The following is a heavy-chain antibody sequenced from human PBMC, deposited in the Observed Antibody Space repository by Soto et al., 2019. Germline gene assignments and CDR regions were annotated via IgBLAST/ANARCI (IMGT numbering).Heavy chain of an antibody. J-gene: IGHJ4*02. CDR1: GFTFSSAW. D-gene: IGHD7-27*01. CDR3: PTDLPDYAGNSGPGY. Sequence: EVQLVESGGGLVEPGGSLRVSCAASGFTFSSAWMNWVRQAPGKGLEWVARINSKGYGGTTEYAAPVKGRFTISRDDSKKTLYYKITGLKPEDTAVYYCPTDLPDYAGNSGPGYWVRGSLSPVSS. V-gene: IGHV3-15*07. CDR2: INSKGYGGTT.